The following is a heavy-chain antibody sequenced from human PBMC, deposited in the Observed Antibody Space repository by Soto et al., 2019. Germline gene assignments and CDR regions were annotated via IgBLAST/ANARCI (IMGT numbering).Heavy chain of an antibody. V-gene: IGHV3-23*01. CDR1: GFTFSSYD. D-gene: IGHD1-26*01. CDR2: ISGSGSNS. J-gene: IGHJ4*02. Sequence: GGSLRLSCAASGFTFSSYDMSWVRQAPGKGLEWVSIISGSGSNSDYADSVKGRFTISRDTSKNTLYLQMNSLRAEDTAFYYCAKGQGILGSKNFDYWGQGPLVTVYS. CDR3: AKGQGILGSKNFDY.